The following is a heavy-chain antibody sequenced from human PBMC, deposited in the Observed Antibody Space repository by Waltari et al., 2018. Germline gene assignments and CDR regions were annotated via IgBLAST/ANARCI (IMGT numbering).Heavy chain of an antibody. CDR2: IIPIFPTT. V-gene: IGHV1-69*05. Sequence: QVQLVQSGAEVKKAGSSVKVSCKASGGTFSSQTITWVRHAPGQGLQWVGGIIPIFPTTTYAERFQGRVTITTDESTRTSWMELRGLRSDDTAVYYCARGIQLWGRGSWYFDNWGQGTLVTVSS. D-gene: IGHD3-16*01. CDR3: ARGIQLWGRGSWYFDN. J-gene: IGHJ4*02. CDR1: GGTFSSQT.